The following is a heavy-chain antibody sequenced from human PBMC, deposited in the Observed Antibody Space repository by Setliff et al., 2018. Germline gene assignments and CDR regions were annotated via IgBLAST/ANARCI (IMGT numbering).Heavy chain of an antibody. J-gene: IGHJ2*01. CDR2: IWYDGSNK. V-gene: IGHV3-30*02. D-gene: IGHD2-15*01. Sequence: GGSLSLSCAASGLSLSNYAMHWVRQAPDKGLEWVAAIWYDGSNKFYADSVKGRFTISRDTSKNTLDLEMSSLRVEDTAVYYCAKTPPTDWYFDLWGRGTLVTVSS. CDR1: GLSLSNYA. CDR3: AKTPPTDWYFDL.